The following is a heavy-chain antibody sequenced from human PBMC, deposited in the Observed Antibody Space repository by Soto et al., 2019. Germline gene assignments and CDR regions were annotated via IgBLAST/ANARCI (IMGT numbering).Heavy chain of an antibody. CDR1: GFTFSSYE. Sequence: EVQVVESGGGMVQPGGSLRLSCAASGFTFSSYEMNWVRQAPGKGLEWVSYISGSGTTVSYADSVKGRFTISRDNAKNSVFLQMNSLRVEDTAVYYCARESGSGAFDYLGQGTLVTVSS. CDR3: ARESGSGAFDY. V-gene: IGHV3-48*03. J-gene: IGHJ4*02. D-gene: IGHD6-19*01. CDR2: ISGSGTTV.